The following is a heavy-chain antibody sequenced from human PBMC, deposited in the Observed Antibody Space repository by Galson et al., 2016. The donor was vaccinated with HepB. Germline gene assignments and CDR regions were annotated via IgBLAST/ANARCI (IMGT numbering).Heavy chain of an antibody. V-gene: IGHV5-51*01. Sequence: QSGAEVKTPGESLKISCKGSGYGFTTYWIGWVRQMPGKGLEWMGMIYPGDSDTRYSPSFQGQVTISADQSINTAYLQWSSLKASDTAMYYCARTVSIAAAGGADYWGQGTLVTVSS. D-gene: IGHD6-13*01. J-gene: IGHJ4*02. CDR2: IYPGDSDT. CDR1: GYGFTTYW. CDR3: ARTVSIAAAGGADY.